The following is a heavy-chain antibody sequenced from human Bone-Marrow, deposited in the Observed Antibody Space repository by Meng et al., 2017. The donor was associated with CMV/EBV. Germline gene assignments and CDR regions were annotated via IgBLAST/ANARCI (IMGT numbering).Heavy chain of an antibody. CDR3: ARGGIAAAGPSRY. V-gene: IGHV1-69*05. Sequence: SVKVSCKASGGTFSSYAISWVRQAPGQGLEWMGGIIPIFGTANYAQKFQGRVTMTRDTSISTAYMELSRLRSDDTAVYYCARGGIAAAGPSRYWGQGTLVTVSS. CDR1: GGTFSSYA. CDR2: IIPIFGTA. D-gene: IGHD6-13*01. J-gene: IGHJ4*02.